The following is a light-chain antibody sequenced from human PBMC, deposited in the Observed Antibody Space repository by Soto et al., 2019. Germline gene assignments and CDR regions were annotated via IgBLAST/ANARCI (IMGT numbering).Light chain of an antibody. CDR1: QDISNF. J-gene: IGKJ4*01. V-gene: IGKV1-33*01. CDR3: QQFNNLPLT. CDR2: DAS. Sequence: DIQMTQSPSSLSASVGDRVTITCQASQDISNFLNWYQQKPGKAPKLLMSDASNLETGVPSRFSGSGSGTHFTFTISSLQPEDIATYYCQQFNNLPLTFGGGTKVEI.